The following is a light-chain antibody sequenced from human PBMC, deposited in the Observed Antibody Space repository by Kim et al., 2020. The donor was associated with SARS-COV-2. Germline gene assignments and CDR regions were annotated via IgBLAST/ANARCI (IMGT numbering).Light chain of an antibody. J-gene: IGKJ2*01. V-gene: IGKV1-5*03. CDR1: QSISTW. CDR3: QQYNSDLYP. Sequence: DIQMTQSPSTLSASVGDRVTITCRASQSISTWLAWYQQKPGKAPKLLIYKASSLESGVQSRFSGSGLGIEFTLTISSLQPDDFATYYCQQYNSDLYPFDQRTKLAI. CDR2: KAS.